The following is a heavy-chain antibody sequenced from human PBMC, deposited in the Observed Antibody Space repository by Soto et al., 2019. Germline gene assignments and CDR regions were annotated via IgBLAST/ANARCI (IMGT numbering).Heavy chain of an antibody. D-gene: IGHD3-22*01. CDR3: ARWDYYDSSGYLFDY. CDR2: INPNSGGT. Sequence: ASVKVSCKASGYTFTGYYMHWVRQAPGQGLEWMGWINPNSGGTSYAQKFQGRVTMTRDTSISTAYMELSRLRSDDTAVYYCARWDYYDSSGYLFDYWGQGTLVTVSS. V-gene: IGHV1-2*02. CDR1: GYTFTGYY. J-gene: IGHJ4*02.